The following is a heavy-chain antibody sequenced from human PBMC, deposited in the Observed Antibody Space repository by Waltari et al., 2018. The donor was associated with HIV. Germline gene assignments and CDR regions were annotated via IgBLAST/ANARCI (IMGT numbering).Heavy chain of an antibody. CDR1: GYIFMNFA. V-gene: IGHV1-8*02. D-gene: IGHD3-22*01. CDR2: RNPNSGNT. J-gene: IGHJ6*02. CDR3: ARNSSAKGNRYFYYGLDV. Sequence: QVHLVQSGPEVKRPGASVKISCKGYGYIFMNFAVNWVRQAAGQGPEWLGWRNPNSGNTASPYIFEERVTMTRDVSTDTAYMEMSGLTPEDTAIYYCARNSSAKGNRYFYYGLDVWGQGTPVTV.